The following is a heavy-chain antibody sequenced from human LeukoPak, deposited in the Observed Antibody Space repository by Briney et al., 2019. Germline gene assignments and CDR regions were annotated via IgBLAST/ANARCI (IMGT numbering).Heavy chain of an antibody. CDR1: GFTFSSYE. V-gene: IGHV3-48*03. Sequence: PGGSLRLSCAASGFTFSSYEMNWVRQAPGKGLEWVSYISSSGSTMYYADSVKGRFTISRDNAKNSLYLQMNSLRAEDTAVYYCARAKYSSGCWHYWGQGTLVTVSS. CDR3: ARAKYSSGCWHY. CDR2: ISSSGSTM. D-gene: IGHD6-19*01. J-gene: IGHJ4*02.